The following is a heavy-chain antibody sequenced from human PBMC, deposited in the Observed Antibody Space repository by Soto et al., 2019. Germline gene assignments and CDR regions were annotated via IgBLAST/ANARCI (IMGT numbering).Heavy chain of an antibody. Sequence: QVQLPESAPGLVKPSETLSLTCTVSGGSISSYCWSWIRQPPGKGMEWIGHIYYNGRTNYNPSLKSRVTISVDTSKNQFSLKLGSVTAADTAVYYCARDRPARASGDPGSPPYYYYVMDVWGQGTTVTGSS. V-gene: IGHV4-59*01. J-gene: IGHJ6*02. D-gene: IGHD3-3*01. CDR2: IYYNGRT. CDR3: ARDRPARASGDPGSPPYYYYVMDV. CDR1: GGSISSYC.